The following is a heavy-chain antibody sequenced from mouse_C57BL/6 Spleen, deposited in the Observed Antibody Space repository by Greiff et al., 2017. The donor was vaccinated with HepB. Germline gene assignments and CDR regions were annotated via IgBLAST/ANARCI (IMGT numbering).Heavy chain of an antibody. J-gene: IGHJ2*01. V-gene: IGHV1-59*01. CDR3: ARGRILDY. CDR1: GYTFTSYW. Sequence: QVQLKQPGAELVRPGTSVKLSCKASGYTFTSYWMHWVKQRPGQGLEWIGVIDPSDSYTNYNQKFKGKATLTVDTSSSTAYMQLSSLTSEDSAVYYCARGRILDYWGQGTTLTVSS. CDR2: IDPSDSYT.